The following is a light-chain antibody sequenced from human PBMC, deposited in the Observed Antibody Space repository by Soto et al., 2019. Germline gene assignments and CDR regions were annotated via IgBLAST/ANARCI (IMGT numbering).Light chain of an antibody. CDR1: QSISNY. CDR3: QQSFSPLCT. J-gene: IGKJ1*01. V-gene: IGKV1-39*01. Sequence: DIQMTQSPSSLSASVGDRVTITCRASQSISNYLNWYQQKPGKAPKLLIYAASSMQSGVPSRFSGSGSETDFTLTISSLQPDDSATYYCQQSFSPLCTFGEGTKVEV. CDR2: AAS.